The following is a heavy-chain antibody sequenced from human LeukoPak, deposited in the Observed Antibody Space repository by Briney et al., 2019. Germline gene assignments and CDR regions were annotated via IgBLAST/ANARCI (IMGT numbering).Heavy chain of an antibody. V-gene: IGHV4-59*01. D-gene: IGHD5-24*01. J-gene: IGHJ4*02. Sequence: PSETLSLTCTVPGGSISSYYWSWIRQPPGKGLEWIGYIYYSGSTNYNPSLKSRVTISVDTSKNQFSLKLSSVTAADTAVYYCARGLGMATSDYWGQGTLVTVSS. CDR1: GGSISSYY. CDR3: ARGLGMATSDY. CDR2: IYYSGST.